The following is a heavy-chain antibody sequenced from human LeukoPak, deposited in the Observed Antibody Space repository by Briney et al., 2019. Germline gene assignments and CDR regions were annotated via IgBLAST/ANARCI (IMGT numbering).Heavy chain of an antibody. J-gene: IGHJ4*02. Sequence: GGSLRLSCQTSGFVFSNYGMHWVRQAPGKGLEWVAFVRYDESNEYYADSVKGRFTISRDNSRNTLYLQMNSLRAEATGVYSCAKDSNTGYVSVGPDYWGLGTLVTVSS. D-gene: IGHD5-12*01. CDR1: GFVFSNYG. CDR2: VRYDESNE. V-gene: IGHV3-30*02. CDR3: AKDSNTGYVSVGPDY.